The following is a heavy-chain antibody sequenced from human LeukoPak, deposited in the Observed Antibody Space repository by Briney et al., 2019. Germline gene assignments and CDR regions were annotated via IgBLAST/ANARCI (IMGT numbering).Heavy chain of an antibody. D-gene: IGHD6-13*01. CDR1: GGSISSTTYY. V-gene: IGHV4-39*01. J-gene: IGHJ6*03. CDR3: ARHLYTSSWRYYYYYMDV. Sequence: SETLSLTCTVSGGSISSTTYYWGWIRQPPGQGLEWIGSIYYSGTTYYNPSLKSRVTISVDSSKNQFSLKMNSVIAADTAVYYCARHLYTSSWRYYYYYMDVWGKGTTVTVSS. CDR2: IYYSGTT.